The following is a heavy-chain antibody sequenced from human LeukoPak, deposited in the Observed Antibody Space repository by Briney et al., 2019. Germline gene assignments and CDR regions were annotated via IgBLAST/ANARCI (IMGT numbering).Heavy chain of an antibody. CDR1: GFTFSSYA. D-gene: IGHD4-23*01. Sequence: GGSLRLSCAASGFTFSSYAMSWVRQAPGKGLEWVSAISGSGGSTYYADSVKGRFTISRDNSKNTLYLQMNSLRAEDTAVYYCASAPYYGGNTPFDYWGQGTLVTVSS. V-gene: IGHV3-23*01. J-gene: IGHJ4*02. CDR3: ASAPYYGGNTPFDY. CDR2: ISGSGGST.